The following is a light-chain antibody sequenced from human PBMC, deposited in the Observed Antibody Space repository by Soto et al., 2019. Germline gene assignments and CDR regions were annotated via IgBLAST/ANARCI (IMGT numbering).Light chain of an antibody. CDR3: QQYDIWPPT. Sequence: EIVFTQSPGTLCLSPVERATLSCRASQSVSSNLAWYQQKPGQAPRLLIYGASTRATGIPARFSGSGSGTEFILTISSLQSEDFAVYYCQQYDIWPPTFGQGTKVDIK. CDR2: GAS. J-gene: IGKJ1*01. CDR1: QSVSSN. V-gene: IGKV3-15*01.